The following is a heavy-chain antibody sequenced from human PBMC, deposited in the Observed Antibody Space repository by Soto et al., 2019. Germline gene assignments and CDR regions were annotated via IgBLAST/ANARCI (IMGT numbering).Heavy chain of an antibody. V-gene: IGHV3-11*06. CDR2: ISGRSSET. CDR1: GFTFRDYY. D-gene: IGHD6-13*01. J-gene: IGHJ3*02. Sequence: PGGSLRLSCAVSGFTFRDYYMTWIRQAPGKGLQWVSYISGRSSETYYADSVKGRFTISRDNAKNSLYLQMNDLRAEDTAVYYCAKWQQMRAFDIWGQGTMVTVSS. CDR3: AKWQQMRAFDI.